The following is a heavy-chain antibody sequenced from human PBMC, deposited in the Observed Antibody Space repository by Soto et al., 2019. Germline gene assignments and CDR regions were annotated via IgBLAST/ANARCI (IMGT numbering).Heavy chain of an antibody. V-gene: IGHV5-51*01. Sequence: PGESLKISCKGSGYSFTIYWIGWVRQMPGKGLEWMGIIYPGDSDTRYSPSFQGQVTISADKSISTAYLQWSSLKASDTAMYYCXTTPDPRGNFYYYGMDVWGQGTTVTVSS. CDR2: IYPGDSDT. D-gene: IGHD3-16*01. CDR1: GYSFTIYW. CDR3: XTTPDPRGNFYYYGMDV. J-gene: IGHJ6*02.